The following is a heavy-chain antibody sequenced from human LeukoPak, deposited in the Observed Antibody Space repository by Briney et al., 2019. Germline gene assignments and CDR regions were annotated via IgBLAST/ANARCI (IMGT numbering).Heavy chain of an antibody. D-gene: IGHD3-16*01. Sequence: PGGSLRLSCAASGFTVSSNYMSWVRQAPGKGLEWVSVIYSGGSTYYADSVKGRFTISRDNSKNMVYLQTNSLRAEDTAVYYCARGDMSHDYGMDVWGQGTTVTVSS. V-gene: IGHV3-66*01. CDR1: GFTVSSNY. CDR2: IYSGGST. J-gene: IGHJ6*02. CDR3: ARGDMSHDYGMDV.